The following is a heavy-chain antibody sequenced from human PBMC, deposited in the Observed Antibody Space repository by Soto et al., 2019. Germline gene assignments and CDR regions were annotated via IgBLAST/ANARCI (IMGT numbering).Heavy chain of an antibody. J-gene: IGHJ4*02. CDR3: TRTSIRFGPNDY. Sequence: GGSLRLSCAASGFTFSSYAMSWVRQAPGKGLEWVSAISGSGGSTYYADSVKGRFTISRDNSKNTLYLQMNSLRAEDTAVYYCTRTSIRFGPNDYWGQGAPVTVSS. CDR2: ISGSGGST. CDR1: GFTFSSYA. D-gene: IGHD1-7*01. V-gene: IGHV3-23*01.